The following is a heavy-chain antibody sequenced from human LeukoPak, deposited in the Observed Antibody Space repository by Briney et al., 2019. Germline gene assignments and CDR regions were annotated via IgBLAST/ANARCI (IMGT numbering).Heavy chain of an antibody. CDR2: MNPNSGNT. V-gene: IGHV1-8*01. CDR1: GYTFTSYD. Sequence: ASVKVSCKASGYTFTSYDINWVRQATGQGLEWMGWMNPNSGNTGYAQKFQGRVTMTRNTSISTAYMELSNLRSEDTAVYYCARDYSNYLYYYYGMDVWGQGTTVTVSS. CDR3: ARDYSNYLYYYYGMDV. D-gene: IGHD4-11*01. J-gene: IGHJ6*02.